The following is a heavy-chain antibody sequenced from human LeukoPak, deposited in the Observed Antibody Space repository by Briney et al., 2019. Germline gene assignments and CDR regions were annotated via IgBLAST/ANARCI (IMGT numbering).Heavy chain of an antibody. CDR2: MNPNSGNT. D-gene: IGHD3-3*01. V-gene: IGHV1-8*03. CDR3: ARADRHYDFWSGYTYNWFDP. J-gene: IGHJ5*02. CDR1: GGTFSSYA. Sequence: ASVKVSCKASGGTFSSYAISWVRQAPGQGLEWMGWMNPNSGNTGYAQKFQGRVTITRNTSISTAYMELSSLRSEDTAVYYCARADRHYDFWSGYTYNWFDPWGQGTLVTVSS.